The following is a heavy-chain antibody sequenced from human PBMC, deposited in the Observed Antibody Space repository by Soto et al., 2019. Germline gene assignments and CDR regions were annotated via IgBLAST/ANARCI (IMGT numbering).Heavy chain of an antibody. Sequence: GGSLRLSCGASGFTFSNYWMHWVRQAPGKGLVWVSHISTDGSRTTYADSVKGRFTISRDNTKNTLYLQINGLRADDTAVYYCARTLTTFGVAPYYYMDVWGKGTTVTVSS. J-gene: IGHJ6*03. D-gene: IGHD3-3*01. CDR2: ISTDGSRT. CDR1: GFTFSNYW. CDR3: ARTLTTFGVAPYYYMDV. V-gene: IGHV3-74*01.